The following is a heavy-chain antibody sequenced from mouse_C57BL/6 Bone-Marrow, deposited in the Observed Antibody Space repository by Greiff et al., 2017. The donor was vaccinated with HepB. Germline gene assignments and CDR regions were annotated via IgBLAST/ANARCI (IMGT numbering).Heavy chain of an antibody. CDR1: GFTFSSYA. CDR2: ISDGGSYT. Sequence: DVHLVESGGGLVKPGGSLKLSCAASGFTFSSYAMSWVRQTPEKRLEWVATISDGGSYTYYPDNVKGRFTISRDNAKNNLYLQMSHLKSEDTAMYYCARDPTTVVATPYAMDYWGQGTSVTVSS. J-gene: IGHJ4*01. CDR3: ARDPTTVVATPYAMDY. V-gene: IGHV5-4*01. D-gene: IGHD1-1*01.